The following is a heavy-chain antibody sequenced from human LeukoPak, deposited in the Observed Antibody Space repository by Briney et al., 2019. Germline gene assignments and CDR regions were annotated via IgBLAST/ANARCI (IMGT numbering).Heavy chain of an antibody. CDR2: IIPIFGTA. V-gene: IGHV1-69*05. D-gene: IGHD7-27*01. J-gene: IGHJ4*02. Sequence: GASVKVSCKASGGTFSSYAISWARQAPGRGLEWMGGIIPIFGTANYAQKFQGRVTITTDESTSTAYMELSSLRSEDTAVYCCAREGWGSSIDYWGQGTLVTVSS. CDR1: GGTFSSYA. CDR3: AREGWGSSIDY.